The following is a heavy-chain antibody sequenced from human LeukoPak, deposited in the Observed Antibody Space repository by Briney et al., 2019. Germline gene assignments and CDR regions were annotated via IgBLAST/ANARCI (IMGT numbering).Heavy chain of an antibody. Sequence: GGSLRLSCAASGFTFSSYAMSWVRQAPGKGLEWVSAISGSGGSTYYADSVKGRFTISRDNSKNTLYLQMNSLKTEDTAIYYCTRRLMTTVNDYWGQGTLVTVSS. V-gene: IGHV3-23*01. CDR1: GFTFSSYA. J-gene: IGHJ4*02. D-gene: IGHD4-17*01. CDR2: ISGSGGST. CDR3: TRRLMTTVNDY.